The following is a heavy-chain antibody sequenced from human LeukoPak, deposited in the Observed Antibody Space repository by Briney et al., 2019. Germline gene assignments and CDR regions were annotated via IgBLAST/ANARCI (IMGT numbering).Heavy chain of an antibody. D-gene: IGHD6-13*01. CDR2: ISGGGGST. CDR1: GFTFSSYA. V-gene: IGHV3-23*01. Sequence: GGSLRLSCAASGFTFSSYAMSWVRQAPGKGLEWVSAISGGGGSTYYADSVKGRFTISRDNSKNTLYLQMNSLRAEDTAVYYCAKPGQQLVIYYFDYWGQGTLVTVSS. J-gene: IGHJ4*02. CDR3: AKPGQQLVIYYFDY.